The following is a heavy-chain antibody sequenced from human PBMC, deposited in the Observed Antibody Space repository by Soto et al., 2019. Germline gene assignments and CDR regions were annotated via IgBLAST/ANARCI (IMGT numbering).Heavy chain of an antibody. J-gene: IGHJ6*02. CDR1: GFTFSSFW. Sequence: GSLRLSCVASGFTFSSFWMSWVRQAPGKGLEWVANIKQDGSEKYYVDSVKGRFTTSRDNAKKSLYLQMNSLGVEDTALYYCAKRIDFWGGVRYSGMDVWGQGTSVTVSS. D-gene: IGHD3-3*01. CDR3: AKRIDFWGGVRYSGMDV. CDR2: IKQDGSEK. V-gene: IGHV3-7*05.